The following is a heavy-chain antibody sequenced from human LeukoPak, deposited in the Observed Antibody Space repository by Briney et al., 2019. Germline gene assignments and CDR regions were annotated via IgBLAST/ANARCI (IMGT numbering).Heavy chain of an antibody. CDR3: ARRGIVVVLAAHFDC. D-gene: IGHD2-2*01. CDR2: ISWNGDNT. V-gene: IGHV3-20*04. J-gene: IGHJ4*02. Sequence: PGGSLRLSCAASGFTFDDYGMSWVRQAPGKGLEWVSSISWNGDNTGYADSVKGRFTVSRDNAKNSLYLQMHSLRAEETAFYSCARRGIVVVLAAHFDCWVEGTLVTVSS. CDR1: GFTFDDYG.